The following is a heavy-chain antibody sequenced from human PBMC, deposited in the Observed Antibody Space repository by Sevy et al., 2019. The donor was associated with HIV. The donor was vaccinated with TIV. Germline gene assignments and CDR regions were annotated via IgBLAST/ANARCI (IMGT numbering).Heavy chain of an antibody. CDR2: ISYDGSDK. D-gene: IGHD4-17*01. CDR1: GFALSNYYA. Sequence: LSLTCAASGFALSNYYAMHWVRQALGKGLEWVALISYDGSDKYYADSVKGRFTISRDNFKNTLYLQMNSLTTEDKDLYYCARPRANYVDHYFFYAMDVWGQGTTVTVSS. CDR3: ARPRANYVDHYFFYAMDV. V-gene: IGHV3-30-3*01. J-gene: IGHJ6*02.